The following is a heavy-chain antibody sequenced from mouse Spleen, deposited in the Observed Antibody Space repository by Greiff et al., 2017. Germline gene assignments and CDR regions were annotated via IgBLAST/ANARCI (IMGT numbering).Heavy chain of an antibody. CDR1: GYAFSSSW. CDR2: IYPGDGDT. J-gene: IGHJ2*01. Sequence: QVQLQQSGPELVKPGASVKISCKASGYAFSSSWMNWVKQRPGKGLEWIGRIYPGDGDTNYNGKFKGKATLTADKSSSTAYMQLSSLTSEDSAVYFCARSTGTPLPDYWGQGTTLTVSS. D-gene: IGHD4-1*01. V-gene: IGHV1-82*01. CDR3: ARSTGTPLPDY.